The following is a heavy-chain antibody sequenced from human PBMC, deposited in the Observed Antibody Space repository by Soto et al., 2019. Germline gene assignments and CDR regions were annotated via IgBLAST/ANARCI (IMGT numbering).Heavy chain of an antibody. Sequence: QVQLQQWGAGLLKPSETLSLTCGVHGESLSGYYWTWIRQPPGRGLEWIGEINPGRNTNYNPSLKSRVTIATDTSENHFSLNLTAVTAADTAIYYCERSHYGGWAAWFDPWGQGTLVTISS. CDR3: ERSHYGGWAAWFDP. V-gene: IGHV4-34*01. J-gene: IGHJ5*02. CDR2: INPGRNT. CDR1: GESLSGYY. D-gene: IGHD3-10*01.